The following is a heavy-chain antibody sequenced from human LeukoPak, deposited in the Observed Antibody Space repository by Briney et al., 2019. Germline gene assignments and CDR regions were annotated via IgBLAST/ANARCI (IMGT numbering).Heavy chain of an antibody. Sequence: GGSLRLSCAASGVSVSSDYMSWVRQAPGKGLECVSLLYSGGSSHYTGSVKGRFTISRDNSKRTLFLQMNSLRAEDTAVYYCAKVHYTAGFPGSFPGRNYFDSWGQGSLVTVSP. J-gene: IGHJ4*02. V-gene: IGHV3-66*01. CDR3: AKVHYTAGFPGSFPGRNYFDS. CDR2: LYSGGSS. CDR1: GVSVSSDY. D-gene: IGHD1-26*01.